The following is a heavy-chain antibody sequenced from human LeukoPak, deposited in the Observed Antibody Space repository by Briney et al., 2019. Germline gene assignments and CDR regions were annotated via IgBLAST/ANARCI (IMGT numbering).Heavy chain of an antibody. CDR2: IRYDGSNE. J-gene: IGHJ4*02. D-gene: IGHD3-22*01. CDR1: GFTLSIYG. Sequence: PGGSLRLSCAASGFTLSIYGMQWVRQAPGKGLEWVAFIRYDGSNEYYADSVKGRFTISRDNSKNTVYLQMNSLRAEDTAVYYCAKDRVSSETDFDSWGQGTLATVSS. CDR3: AKDRVSSETDFDS. V-gene: IGHV3-30*02.